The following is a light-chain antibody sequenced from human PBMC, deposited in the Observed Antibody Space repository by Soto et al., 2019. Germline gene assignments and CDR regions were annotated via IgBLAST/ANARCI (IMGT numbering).Light chain of an antibody. CDR1: QTISSR. CDR3: QQYSTYST. J-gene: IGKJ1*01. V-gene: IGKV1-5*01. Sequence: DIPMTQSPSTLSASVGDRVTIHCRASQTISSRLAWYQQKPGKAPKLLIYEDSTLESGVPSRFSGYGSGTEFTLTIRSLQPDDFATYYCQQYSTYSTFGQGTKVDIK. CDR2: EDS.